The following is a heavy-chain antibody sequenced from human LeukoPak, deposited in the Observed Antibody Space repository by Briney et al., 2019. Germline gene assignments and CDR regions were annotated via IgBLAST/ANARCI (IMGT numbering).Heavy chain of an antibody. V-gene: IGHV3-23*01. CDR3: AKGLSSGWNLKGSDY. CDR1: GFIFSSYA. D-gene: IGHD6-19*01. Sequence: PGGSLRLSCAASGFIFSSYAMSWVRQAPGKGLEWVSTISGSGGSTYYADSVKGRFTISRDNSKNTVYLQMNSLRAEDTAVYYCAKGLSSGWNLKGSDYWGQGTLVTVSS. J-gene: IGHJ4*02. CDR2: ISGSGGST.